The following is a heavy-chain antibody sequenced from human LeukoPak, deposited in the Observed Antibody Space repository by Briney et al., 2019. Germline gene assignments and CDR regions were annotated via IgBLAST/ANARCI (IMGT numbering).Heavy chain of an antibody. CDR3: ARLSTMIGDFDY. CDR2: ISAYNGNT. J-gene: IGHJ4*02. V-gene: IGHV1-18*01. D-gene: IGHD3-22*01. CDR1: GYTFTSYG. Sequence: ASVKVSCMASGYTFTSYGISWVRQAPGQGLEWMGWISAYNGNTNYAQKLQGRVTMTTDTSTSTAYMELRSLRSDDTAVYYCARLSTMIGDFDYWGQGTLVTVSS.